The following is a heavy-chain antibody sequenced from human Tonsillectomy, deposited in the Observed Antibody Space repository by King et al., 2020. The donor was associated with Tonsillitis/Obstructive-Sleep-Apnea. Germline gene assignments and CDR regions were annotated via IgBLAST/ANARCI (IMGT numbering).Heavy chain of an antibody. CDR3: AKDQGGCSSTNFYNYYYGMDV. J-gene: IGHJ6*02. V-gene: IGHV3-30*18. CDR1: GFTFSNYG. D-gene: IGHD2-2*02. Sequence: VQLVESGGGVVQPGRSLRLSCAASGFTFSNYGMHWVRQAPGKGLEWVALRSFDGNQKNYADSVKGLSTLSRDKSKNTLHLQMDSRRTEDTAVYYCAKDQGGCSSTNFYNYYYGMDVWGQGTTVTVSS. CDR2: RSFDGNQK.